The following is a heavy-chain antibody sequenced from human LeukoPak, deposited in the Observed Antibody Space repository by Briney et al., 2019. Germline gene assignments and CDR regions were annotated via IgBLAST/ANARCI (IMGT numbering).Heavy chain of an antibody. D-gene: IGHD1-26*01. CDR2: IYSGGST. CDR3: ARGRQNSGSYSDAFDI. CDR1: GFTVSSNY. Sequence: GGSLRLSCAASGFTVSSNYMSWVRQAPGKGLEWVSAIYSGGSTYYADSVKGRFTISRDNSKNTLYLQMNSLRAEDTAVYYCARGRQNSGSYSDAFDIWGQGTVVTVSS. V-gene: IGHV3-66*01. J-gene: IGHJ3*02.